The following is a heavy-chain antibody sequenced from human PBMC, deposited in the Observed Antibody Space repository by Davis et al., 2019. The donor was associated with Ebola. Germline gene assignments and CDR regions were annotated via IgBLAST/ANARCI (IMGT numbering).Heavy chain of an antibody. CDR3: ARGLVVVAATYFDY. CDR2: LYYSGNT. CDR1: GGSISSYY. J-gene: IGHJ4*02. Sequence: MPSETLSLTCTVPGGSISSYYWSWIRQLPGKGLEWIGYLYYSGNTNYNPSLKSRVTISVDTSKNQFSLKLSSVTAADTAVYYCARGLVVVAATYFDYWGQGTLVTVSS. V-gene: IGHV4-59*01. D-gene: IGHD2-15*01.